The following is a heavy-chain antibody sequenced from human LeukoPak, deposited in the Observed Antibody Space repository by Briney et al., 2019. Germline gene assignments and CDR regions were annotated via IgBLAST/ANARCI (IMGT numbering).Heavy chain of an antibody. CDR2: IYTSGST. CDR3: ARGTPLAAGRLFDY. Sequence: SETLSLTCTVSGYSISSGYYWGWIRQPAGKGLEWIGRIYTSGSTNYSPSLTSRVTMSVDTSKNQFSLKLSSVTAADTAVYYCARGTPLAAGRLFDYWGQGILVTVSS. CDR1: GYSISSGYY. J-gene: IGHJ4*02. V-gene: IGHV4-4*07. D-gene: IGHD6-13*01.